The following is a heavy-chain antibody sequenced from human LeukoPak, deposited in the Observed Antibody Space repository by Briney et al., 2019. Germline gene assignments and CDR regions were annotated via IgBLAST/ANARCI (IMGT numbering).Heavy chain of an antibody. Sequence: ASVKVSCKASGYTFTSYDINWVRQATGHRLEWMGWMNPNSGNTGYAQKFQGTVTMTRNTSISTAYMQLSSLRSEYTAVYYCARNIRYYYSGMDVWGQGTTVTVSS. CDR2: MNPNSGNT. J-gene: IGHJ6*02. V-gene: IGHV1-8*01. CDR1: GYTFTSYD. CDR3: ARNIRYYYSGMDV.